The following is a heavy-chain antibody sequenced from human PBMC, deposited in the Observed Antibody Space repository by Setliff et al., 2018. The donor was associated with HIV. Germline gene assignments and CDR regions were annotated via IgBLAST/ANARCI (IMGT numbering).Heavy chain of an antibody. CDR1: GFTFNNYG. CDR3: VKGDNFWTGYSTYFEFDP. J-gene: IGHJ5*02. CDR2: IRYDGSEK. V-gene: IGHV3-30*02. D-gene: IGHD3-3*01. Sequence: PGGSLRLSCVTSGFTFNNYGLHWDRQAPGKGLEWVSFIRYDGSEKFYAESVQGRFTISRDSSKNMLYLQMSSLRAEDTAIYYCVKGDNFWTGYSTYFEFDPWGQGTRVTVSS.